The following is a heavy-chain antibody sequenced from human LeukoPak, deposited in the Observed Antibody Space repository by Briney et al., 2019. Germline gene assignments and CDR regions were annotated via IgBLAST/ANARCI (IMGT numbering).Heavy chain of an antibody. D-gene: IGHD4-11*01. CDR1: GGSISSSSYY. Sequence: SETLSLTCTVSGGSISSSSYYWGWIRQPPGKGLEWIGSNSGSTYYNPSLKSRVTISVDTSKNQFSLKLSSVTAADTAVYYCARSGDYSNAWGQGTLVTVSS. J-gene: IGHJ5*02. CDR2: NSGST. V-gene: IGHV4-39*01. CDR3: ARSGDYSNA.